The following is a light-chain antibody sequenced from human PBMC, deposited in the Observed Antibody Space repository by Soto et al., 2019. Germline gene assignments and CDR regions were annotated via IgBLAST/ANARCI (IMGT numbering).Light chain of an antibody. CDR1: SSDVGGYNY. V-gene: IGLV2-14*01. J-gene: IGLJ1*01. CDR3: TSSPRGSLYV. Sequence: QSALTQAASVSGSPGQSITISCTGTSSDVGGYNYVSWYQQFPGKVPKLLIYNVSNRPSGVSNRFSGSKSGNTASLTISGLQAEDEADYFCTSSPRGSLYVFGTGTKLTVL. CDR2: NVS.